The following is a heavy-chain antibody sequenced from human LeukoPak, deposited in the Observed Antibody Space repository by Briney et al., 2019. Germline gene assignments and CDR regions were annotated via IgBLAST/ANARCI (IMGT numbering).Heavy chain of an antibody. J-gene: IGHJ3*02. D-gene: IGHD5-18*01. Sequence: PSETLSLTCTVSGGSISSSSYYWGWIRQPPGKGLEWIGSIYYSGSTYYNPSLKSRVTISVDTSKNQFSLKLSSVTAADTAVYYCARAGVGGYSYGARSVDDAFDIWGQGTMVTVSS. CDR1: GGSISSSSYY. CDR2: IYYSGST. V-gene: IGHV4-39*07. CDR3: ARAGVGGYSYGARSVDDAFDI.